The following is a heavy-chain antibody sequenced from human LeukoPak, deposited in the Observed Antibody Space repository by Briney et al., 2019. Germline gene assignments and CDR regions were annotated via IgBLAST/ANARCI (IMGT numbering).Heavy chain of an antibody. Sequence: ASVKVSCTASGGTFSSYAISWVRQAPGQGLEWRGRIIPILGIANYAQKFQGRVTITADKSTSTAYMELSSLRSEDRAVYYCAIWDTAMVTTDYWGQGTLVTVSS. J-gene: IGHJ4*02. CDR1: GGTFSSYA. CDR3: AIWDTAMVTTDY. D-gene: IGHD5-18*01. CDR2: IIPILGIA. V-gene: IGHV1-69*04.